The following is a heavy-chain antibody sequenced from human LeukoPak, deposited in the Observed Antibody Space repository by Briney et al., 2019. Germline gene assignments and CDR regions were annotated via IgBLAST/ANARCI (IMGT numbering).Heavy chain of an antibody. CDR3: AKDSRGYSYGYSDY. V-gene: IGHV3-30-3*01. D-gene: IGHD5-18*01. J-gene: IGHJ4*02. CDR1: GFTFSSYA. CDR2: ISYDGSNK. Sequence: PGRSLRLSCAASGFTFSSYAMNWVRQAPGKGLEWVALISYDGSNKYYADSVKGRFTISRDNSKNTLYLQMNSLRAEDTAVYYCAKDSRGYSYGYSDYWGQGTLVTVSS.